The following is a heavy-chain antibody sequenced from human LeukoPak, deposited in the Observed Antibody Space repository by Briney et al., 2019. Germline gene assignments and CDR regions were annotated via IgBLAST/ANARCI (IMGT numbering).Heavy chain of an antibody. CDR1: GFTLSNYW. Sequence: PGGSLRLSCTASGFTLSNYWMSWVRQTPEKGLEWVANIKEDGTDTYYMGSVRGRFTISRDNAKNLLYLQMNSLRGEDTSVYYCARDQWRLFDYWGQGTLVTVSS. V-gene: IGHV3-7*04. CDR2: IKEDGTDT. CDR3: ARDQWRLFDY. D-gene: IGHD2-21*02. J-gene: IGHJ4*02.